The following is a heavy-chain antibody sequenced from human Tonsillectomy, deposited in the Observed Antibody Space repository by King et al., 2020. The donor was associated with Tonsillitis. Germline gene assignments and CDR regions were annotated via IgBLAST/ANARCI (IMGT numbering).Heavy chain of an antibody. D-gene: IGHD1/OR15-1a*01. CDR1: GFTFSNYA. CDR3: ARQNNWNNIYYFDY. J-gene: IGHJ4*02. Sequence: VQLVESGGGLVQPGGSLRLSCAASGFTFSNYAMSWVRQAPGKGLEWVSGISGRSGMTNYTDSVKGRFTVSRDNSKNKLYLQMNSLRAADTAVYYCARQNNWNNIYYFDYWGQGTLVTVSS. V-gene: IGHV3-23*04. CDR2: ISGRSGMT.